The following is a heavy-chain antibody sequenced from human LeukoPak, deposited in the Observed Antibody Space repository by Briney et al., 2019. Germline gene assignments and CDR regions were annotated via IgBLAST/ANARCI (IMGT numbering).Heavy chain of an antibody. V-gene: IGHV1-69*13. CDR2: IIPIFGTA. J-gene: IGHJ6*03. CDR1: GGTFSSYA. D-gene: IGHD2-2*02. CDR3: ARGYQLLYRNYYYYYMDV. Sequence: SVKVSCKASGGTFSSYAISWVRQAPGQGLEWMGGIIPIFGTANYAQKFQGRVTITADESTSTAYMELSSLRSEDTAVYYCARGYQLLYRNYYYYYMDVWGKGTTVTVSS.